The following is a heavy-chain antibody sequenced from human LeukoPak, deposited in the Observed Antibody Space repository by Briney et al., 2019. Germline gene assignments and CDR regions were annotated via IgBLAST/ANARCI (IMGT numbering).Heavy chain of an antibody. V-gene: IGHV1-24*01. J-gene: IGHJ6*02. CDR1: GYTLTDLS. D-gene: IGHD3-10*01. Sequence: ASVKVSCKVSGYTLTDLSMHWVRQAAGKGLEWMGGFDPEDGETMYAQNFQGRVTMTEDASTDTAYMELSSLRSEDTAVYYCATVGATGSGSYTPNYYGMDVWGQGTTVTVSS. CDR2: FDPEDGET. CDR3: ATVGATGSGSYTPNYYGMDV.